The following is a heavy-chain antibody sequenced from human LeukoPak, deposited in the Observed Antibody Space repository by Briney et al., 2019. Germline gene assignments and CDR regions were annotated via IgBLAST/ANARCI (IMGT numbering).Heavy chain of an antibody. CDR2: IYHSGST. V-gene: IGHV4-30-2*01. Sequence: SETLSLTCAVSGGSISSGGYSWSWIRQPPGKGLEWIGYIYHSGSTYYNPSLKSRVTISVDRSKNQFSLKLSSVTAADTAVYYCARGPHYDFWSGYHNWFDPWGQGTLVTVSS. J-gene: IGHJ5*02. CDR1: GGSISSGGYS. D-gene: IGHD3-3*01. CDR3: ARGPHYDFWSGYHNWFDP.